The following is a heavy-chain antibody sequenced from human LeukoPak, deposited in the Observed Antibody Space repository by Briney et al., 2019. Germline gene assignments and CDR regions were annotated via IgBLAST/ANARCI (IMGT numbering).Heavy chain of an antibody. V-gene: IGHV3-33*01. Sequence: PGGSLRLSCAAPGFPFRNYGMHWVRHALGKGLERVAIIWYDGSKTYYADSVKGRFTISRDNLSNTLYLQMNSLRAEDTALYFCARAPYTTGRSFYFDSWGQGTLVTVSS. CDR3: ARAPYTTGRSFYFDS. D-gene: IGHD2-2*02. CDR2: IWYDGSKT. CDR1: GFPFRNYG. J-gene: IGHJ4*02.